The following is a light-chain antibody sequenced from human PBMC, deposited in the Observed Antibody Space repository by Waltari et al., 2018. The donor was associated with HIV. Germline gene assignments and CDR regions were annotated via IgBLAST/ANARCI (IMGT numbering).Light chain of an antibody. Sequence: QPVLPQLPSMSGTPGQTVTISCSCSNSHIRSSSMSLYQHLPGTTPRLLIYSNNERPSRVPERFSGSKSGTVASLTISGLRSEDEADYYCSTWDESQSFQVFGGGTKVTVL. V-gene: IGLV1-47*01. CDR2: SNN. CDR3: STWDESQSFQV. CDR1: NSHIRSSS. J-gene: IGLJ3*02.